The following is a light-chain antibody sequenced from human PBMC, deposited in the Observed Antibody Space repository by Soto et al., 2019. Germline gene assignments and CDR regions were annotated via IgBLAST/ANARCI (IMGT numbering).Light chain of an antibody. CDR2: SSN. CDR1: SGSVSESHY. CDR3: MLYLGGGVSV. V-gene: IGLV8-61*01. Sequence: QTVVTQEPSLSVSPGGTVTLTCGLSSGSVSESHYSGWYQQTPGQAPRTLIYSSNIRSSGVPDRFSGSSLGNKAALTITGAQADDESDYFCMLYLGGGVSVFGGGTQLTVL. J-gene: IGLJ7*01.